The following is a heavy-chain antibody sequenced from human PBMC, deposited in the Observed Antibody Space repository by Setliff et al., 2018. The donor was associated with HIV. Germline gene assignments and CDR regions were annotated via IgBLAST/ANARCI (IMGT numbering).Heavy chain of an antibody. V-gene: IGHV4-28*03. D-gene: IGHD3-9*01. CDR2: IYYSGGT. Sequence: SSETLSLTCAVSDYSISTNEWWGWIRQPPGKGLAWIGSIYYSGGTYYNPSLKSRVTISVDRSKNQFSLKLTSVTAADTAVYYCARGEKPFVFRYSDPHTGYYFYMDVWGRGTTVTVSS. CDR1: DYSISTNEW. J-gene: IGHJ6*03. CDR3: ARGEKPFVFRYSDPHTGYYFYMDV.